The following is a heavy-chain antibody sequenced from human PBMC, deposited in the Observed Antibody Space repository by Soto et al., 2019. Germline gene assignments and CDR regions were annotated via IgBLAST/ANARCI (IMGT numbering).Heavy chain of an antibody. D-gene: IGHD6-6*01. CDR3: SRGTSIPASGDY. V-gene: IGHV1-18*01. Sequence: GASVKVSCKASGYTFTNYGINWVRQAPGQGLEWLGWVSAYNGERRYAQRVQARVIMTTDTSTTTAHMELRSLRSDDTAVYYCSRGTSIPASGDYWGQGTLVTVSS. J-gene: IGHJ4*01. CDR1: GYTFTNYG. CDR2: VSAYNGER.